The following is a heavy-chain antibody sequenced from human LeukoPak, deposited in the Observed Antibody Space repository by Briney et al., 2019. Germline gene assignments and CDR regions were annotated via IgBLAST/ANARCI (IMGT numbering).Heavy chain of an antibody. CDR2: IYWDDDK. CDR3: AHRRAHGWGYLDY. V-gene: IGHV2-5*02. Sequence: TLSLTCTVSGYSISSGYYWGWIRQPPGKALEWLALIYWDDDKRYSPSLKSRLTINKDTSKNQVVLTMTNMDPVDTATYYCAHRRAHGWGYLDYWGQGTLVTVSS. CDR1: GYSISSGYYW. D-gene: IGHD7-27*01. J-gene: IGHJ4*02.